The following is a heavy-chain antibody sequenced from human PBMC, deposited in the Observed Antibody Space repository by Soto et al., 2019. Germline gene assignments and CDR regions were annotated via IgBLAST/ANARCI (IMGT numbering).Heavy chain of an antibody. CDR2: INHSGST. V-gene: IGHV4-34*01. D-gene: IGHD4-17*01. J-gene: IGHJ4*02. CDR3: ARVAFHQGYGDSDD. CDR1: GGSFSGYY. Sequence: PSETLSLTCAVYGGSFSGYYWSWIRQPPGKGLEWIGEINHSGSTNYNPSLKSRVTISVDTSKNQFSLKLSSVTAADTAVYYCARVAFHQGYGDSDDWGQGTLVTVSS.